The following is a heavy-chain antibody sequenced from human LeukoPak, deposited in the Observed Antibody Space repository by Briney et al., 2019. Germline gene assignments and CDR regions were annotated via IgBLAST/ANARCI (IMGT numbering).Heavy chain of an antibody. CDR2: ISGSGGST. CDR3: AKDLGGYCSSTSCPKGP. V-gene: IGHV3-23*01. D-gene: IGHD2-2*01. Sequence: GGSLRLSCAASGFTFSSYAMSRVRQAPGKGLEWVSAISGSGGSTYYADSVKGRFTISRDNSKNTLYLQMNSLRAEDTAVYYCAKDLGGYCSSTSCPKGPWGQGTLVTVSS. CDR1: GFTFSSYA. J-gene: IGHJ5*02.